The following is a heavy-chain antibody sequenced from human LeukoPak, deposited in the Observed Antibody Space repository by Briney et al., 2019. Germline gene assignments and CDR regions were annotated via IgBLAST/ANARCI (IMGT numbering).Heavy chain of an antibody. J-gene: IGHJ4*02. D-gene: IGHD2-15*01. CDR2: IYYSGST. V-gene: IGHV4-59*01. CDR1: GGSISSYY. CDR3: ARAGNFLCSGGSCYSGYYDSSIFDY. Sequence: SETLSLTCTVSGGSISSYYWSWIRQPPGKGLEWIGYIYYSGSTNYNPSLKSRVTISVDTPKNQFSLKLSSVTAADTAVYYCARAGNFLCSGGSCYSGYYDSSIFDYWGQGTLVTVSS.